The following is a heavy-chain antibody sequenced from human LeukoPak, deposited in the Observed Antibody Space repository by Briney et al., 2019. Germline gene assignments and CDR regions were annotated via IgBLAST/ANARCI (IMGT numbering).Heavy chain of an antibody. D-gene: IGHD6-19*01. CDR1: GDSINGYY. J-gene: IGHJ4*02. V-gene: IGHV4-59*01. Sequence: SETLSLTCTVSGDSINGYYWTWIRPPPGQGREWIGYIYFSGSTNYSTSLKSRVAISLDTSKNQFSLRLSCVTAADTAIYYCARAIAVHGTPFEFWGQGTLVTVSS. CDR3: ARAIAVHGTPFEF. CDR2: IYFSGST.